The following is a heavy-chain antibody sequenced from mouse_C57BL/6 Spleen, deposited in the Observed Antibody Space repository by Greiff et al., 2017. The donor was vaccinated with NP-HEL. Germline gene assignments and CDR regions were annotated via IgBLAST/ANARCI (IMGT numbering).Heavy chain of an antibody. CDR2: IRSKSNNYAT. V-gene: IGHV10-1*01. Sequence: EVQRVESGGGLVQPKGSLKLSCAASGFSFNTYAMNWVRQAPGKGLEWVARIRSKSNNYATYYADSVKDRFTISRDDSESMLYLQMKNLKTEDTAMYYCVRPPYYDYDDGEGFAYWGQGTLVTVSA. CDR1: GFSFNTYA. J-gene: IGHJ3*01. D-gene: IGHD2-4*01. CDR3: VRPPYYDYDDGEGFAY.